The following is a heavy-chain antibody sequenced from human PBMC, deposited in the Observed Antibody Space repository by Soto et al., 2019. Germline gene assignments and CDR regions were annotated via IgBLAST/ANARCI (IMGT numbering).Heavy chain of an antibody. Sequence: QVQLVQSGAEVKKPGASVKVSCKASGYTFTSYGISWVRQAPGHGLEWMGWISAYNGNTNYAQMLQGRVTMTTDTSTSTAYMELRSLRSDDTAVYYCARVQRIVVVVAATTNFDYWGQGTLVTVSS. CDR1: GYTFTSYG. V-gene: IGHV1-18*01. J-gene: IGHJ4*02. CDR2: ISAYNGNT. D-gene: IGHD2-15*01. CDR3: ARVQRIVVVVAATTNFDY.